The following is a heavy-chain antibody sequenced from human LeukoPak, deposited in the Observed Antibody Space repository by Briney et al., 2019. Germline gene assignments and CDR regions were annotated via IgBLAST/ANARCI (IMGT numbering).Heavy chain of an antibody. CDR1: GFTFSGYS. D-gene: IGHD5-18*01. J-gene: IGHJ6*02. Sequence: GGSLRLSCAASGFTFSGYSMNWVRQAPGKGLEWVSSISSSSSYIYYADSVKGRFTISRDNAKNSLYLQMNSLRAEDTAVYYCARVVDTAMVTYYYYGMDVWGQGTTVTVSS. V-gene: IGHV3-21*01. CDR2: ISSSSSYI. CDR3: ARVVDTAMVTYYYYGMDV.